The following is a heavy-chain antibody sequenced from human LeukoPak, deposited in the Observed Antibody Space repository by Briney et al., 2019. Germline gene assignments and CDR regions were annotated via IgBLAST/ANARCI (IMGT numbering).Heavy chain of an antibody. CDR2: INHSGST. Sequence: PSETLSLTCAVYGGSFSGYYWSWIRQPPGKGLEWLGEINHSGSTNYNPSLKSRVTISVDTSKNQFSLKLSSVTAADTAVYYCARGRWLANYFDYWGQGTLGTVSS. CDR1: GGSFSGYY. V-gene: IGHV4-34*01. D-gene: IGHD5-24*01. CDR3: ARGRWLANYFDY. J-gene: IGHJ4*02.